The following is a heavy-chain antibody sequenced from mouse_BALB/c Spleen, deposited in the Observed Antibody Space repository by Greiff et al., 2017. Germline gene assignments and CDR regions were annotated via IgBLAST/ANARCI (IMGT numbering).Heavy chain of an antibody. CDR3: ARCTPFAY. D-gene: IGHD5-1*01. V-gene: IGHV14-3*02. CDR1: GFNIKDTY. CDR2: IDPANGNT. J-gene: IGHJ3*01. Sequence: VQLKESGAELVKPGASVKLSCTASGFNIKDTYMHWVKQRPEQGLEWIGRIDPANGNTKYDPKFQGKATITADTSSNTAYLQLSSLTSEDTAVYYCARCTPFAYWGQGTLVTVSA.